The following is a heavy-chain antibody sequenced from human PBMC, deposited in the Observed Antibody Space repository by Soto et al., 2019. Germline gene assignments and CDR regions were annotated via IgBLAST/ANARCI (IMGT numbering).Heavy chain of an antibody. V-gene: IGHV4-31*02. J-gene: IGHJ6*02. CDR2: IYYSGST. CDR1: GGSISSGGYY. CDR3: ARDTAMAQGNYYYYGMDV. Sequence: SETLSLTCTVSGGSISSGGYYWSWIRKHPGKGLEWIGYIYYSGSTYYNPSLKSRVTISVDTSKNQFSLKLSSVTAADTAVYYCARDTAMAQGNYYYYGMDVWGQGTTVTVSS. D-gene: IGHD5-18*01.